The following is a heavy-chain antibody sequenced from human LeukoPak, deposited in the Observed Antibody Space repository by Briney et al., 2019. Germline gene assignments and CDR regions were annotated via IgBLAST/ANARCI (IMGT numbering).Heavy chain of an antibody. CDR2: INHSGST. J-gene: IGHJ4*02. CDR3: ARGFGGYSGYDLITKKFDY. Sequence: YYWSWIRQPPGKGLEWIGEINHSGSTNYNPSLKSRVTISVDTSKNQFSLKLSSVTAADTAVYYCARGFGGYSGYDLITKKFDYWGQGTLVTVSS. CDR1: YY. V-gene: IGHV4-34*01. D-gene: IGHD5-12*01.